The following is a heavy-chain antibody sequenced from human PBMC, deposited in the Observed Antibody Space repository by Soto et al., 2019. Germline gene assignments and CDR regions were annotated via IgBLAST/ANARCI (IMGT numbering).Heavy chain of an antibody. J-gene: IGHJ4*02. V-gene: IGHV3-23*01. Sequence: DVQLLESGGGLVQPGGSLRLSCEASEFMFSSYAMSWVRQAPGKGLEWVSNISPTGDNTYYADSVKGRFTLSRDNSKDTLSLHMNSLTTEDTAIYYCAKAKSLRAVRGSSFDYWGQGALVTVSS. CDR3: AKAKSLRAVRGSSFDY. CDR2: ISPTGDNT. CDR1: EFMFSSYA. D-gene: IGHD6-19*01.